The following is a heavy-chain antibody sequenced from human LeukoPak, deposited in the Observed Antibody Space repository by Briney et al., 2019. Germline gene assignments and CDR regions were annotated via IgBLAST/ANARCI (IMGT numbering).Heavy chain of an antibody. Sequence: GGSLTLSCAASGFTFSHYAMHWVRQAPGKGLEWVAVIWSDGTNQYYADSVNGRFTISRDNSKNTLYLEMNSLRAEATAVYYCAKYVTTGYSYYSSMDVWGKGTTVTVSS. CDR2: IWSDGTNQ. D-gene: IGHD1-14*01. CDR1: GFTFSHYA. V-gene: IGHV3-33*03. CDR3: AKYVTTGYSYYSSMDV. J-gene: IGHJ6*03.